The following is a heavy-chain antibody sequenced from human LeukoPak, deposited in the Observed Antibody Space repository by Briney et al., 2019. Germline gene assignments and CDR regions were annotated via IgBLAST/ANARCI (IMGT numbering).Heavy chain of an antibody. CDR2: LYSSGHT. J-gene: IGHJ4*02. V-gene: IGHV4-39*01. D-gene: IGHD3-10*01. Sequence: TSETLSLTCTVSGGSISSSSYYWGWIRQPPGKGLEWMGSLYSSGHTYFNPSLNGRLTIAVDTSKNQFSLQLNSMTDADTGLYFCATATYNNSPFDSWGQGTLVTVSS. CDR3: ATATYNNSPFDS. CDR1: GGSISSSSYY.